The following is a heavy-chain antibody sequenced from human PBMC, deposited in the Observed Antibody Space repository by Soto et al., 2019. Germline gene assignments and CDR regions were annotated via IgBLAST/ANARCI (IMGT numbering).Heavy chain of an antibody. CDR1: GVSVTNGDYY. CDR2: TYYSETT. CDR3: ARQRRGGYWFDP. J-gene: IGHJ5*02. Sequence: SSETLSLTCAVSGVSVTNGDYYWSWMRQSPGKGLEWIGNTYYSETTSYNPSLNSRLSISIDTSRNQFSLQLTSVTAADTAIYYCARQRRGGYWFDPWGQGTLVTVSS. V-gene: IGHV4-30-4*01.